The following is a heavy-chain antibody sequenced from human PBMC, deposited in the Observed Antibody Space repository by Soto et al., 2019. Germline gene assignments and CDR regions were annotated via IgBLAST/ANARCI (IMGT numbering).Heavy chain of an antibody. D-gene: IGHD3-22*01. V-gene: IGHV4-59*01. CDR1: GDFIRGYY. Sequence: TSETLSLTCTVSGDFIRGYYWGWIRQPPGKGLEWLGYIFYSGSTNYNPSLKSRVTISKDTSRNQFSLTLSSVTAADTAVYYCARCRDISAYVPFCDPWGQGTLVTVSS. CDR2: IFYSGST. J-gene: IGHJ5*02. CDR3: ARCRDISAYVPFCDP.